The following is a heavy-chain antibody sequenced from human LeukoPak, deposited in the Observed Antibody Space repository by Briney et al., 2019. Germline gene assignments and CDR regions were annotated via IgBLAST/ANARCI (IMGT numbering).Heavy chain of an antibody. V-gene: IGHV4-38-2*02. CDR3: ARELRFLDWLAFDS. D-gene: IGHD3/OR15-3a*01. J-gene: IGHJ4*02. Sequence: SETLSLTCTGSGFSISGGFYWGWIRQPPGRGLEWIGSIYHSGGTDYNPSLKSRVTISVDTSNNQISLKLSSLTAADTAVYYCARELRFLDWLAFDSWGQGTPVTVSP. CDR1: GFSISGGFY. CDR2: IYHSGGT.